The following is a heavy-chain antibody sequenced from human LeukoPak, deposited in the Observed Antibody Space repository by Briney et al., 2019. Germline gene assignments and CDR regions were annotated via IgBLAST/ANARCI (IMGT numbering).Heavy chain of an antibody. Sequence: SETLSLTCTVSGDSISSYYWSWIRQPAGKGLEWIGRIYTSGSTNYNPSLKSRVTMSVDTSKNQFSLKLSSVTAADTAVYYCARGLSTEPYYYYGMDVWGQGTTVTVSS. CDR2: IYTSGST. CDR1: GDSISSYY. V-gene: IGHV4-4*07. J-gene: IGHJ6*02. D-gene: IGHD1-26*01. CDR3: ARGLSTEPYYYYGMDV.